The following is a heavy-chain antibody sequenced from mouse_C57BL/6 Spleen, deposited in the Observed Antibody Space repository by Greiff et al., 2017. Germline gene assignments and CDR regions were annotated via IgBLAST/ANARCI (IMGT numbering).Heavy chain of an antibody. V-gene: IGHV3-6*01. CDR2: ISYDGGH. CDR3: ARDHYGSGYFDY. CDR1: GYSITSGYY. Sequence: DVQLQESGPGLVKPSQSLSLTCSVTGYSITSGYYWNWIRQFPGNKLEWMGYISYDGGHNYNPSPKNRISITRDTSKNQFFLKLNSVTTEDTATYYCARDHYGSGYFDYWGQGTTLTVSS. D-gene: IGHD1-1*01. J-gene: IGHJ2*01.